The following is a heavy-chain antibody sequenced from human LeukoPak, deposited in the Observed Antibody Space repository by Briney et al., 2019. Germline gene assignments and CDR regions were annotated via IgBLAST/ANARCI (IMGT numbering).Heavy chain of an antibody. J-gene: IGHJ4*02. CDR2: ISTSGSSR. Sequence: QPGGSLRLSCAASGFTFSNSEMSWVRRAPGKGLEWVSYISTSGSSRFYADSVKGRFTVSRDNAKNSLYLQMNSLRAEDTAVYYCARGWQLGNWGQGTLVTVSS. V-gene: IGHV3-48*03. D-gene: IGHD6-6*01. CDR1: GFTFSNSE. CDR3: ARGWQLGN.